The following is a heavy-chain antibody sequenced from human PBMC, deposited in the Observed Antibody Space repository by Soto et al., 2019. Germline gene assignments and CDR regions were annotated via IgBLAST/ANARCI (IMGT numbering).Heavy chain of an antibody. CDR3: ARGIYSSGWQRGGAFDI. D-gene: IGHD6-19*01. J-gene: IGHJ3*02. V-gene: IGHV3-13*01. CDR1: GFTFSSYD. Sequence: GGSLRLSCAASGFTFSSYDMHWVRQATGKGLEWVSAIGTAGDTYYPGSVKGRFTISRENAKNSLYLQMNSLRAGDTAVYYCARGIYSSGWQRGGAFDIWGQGTMVTVSS. CDR2: IGTAGDT.